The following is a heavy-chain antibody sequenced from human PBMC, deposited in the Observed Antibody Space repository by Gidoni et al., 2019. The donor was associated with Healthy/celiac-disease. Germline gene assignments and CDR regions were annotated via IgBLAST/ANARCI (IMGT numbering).Heavy chain of an antibody. CDR2: IWNDGSNK. CDR3: ARARMVRRPYNWFDP. CDR1: GFTCRSYG. V-gene: IGHV3-33*01. J-gene: IGHJ5*02. D-gene: IGHD3-10*01. Sequence: QVQLVESGGGVVQPGRSLRLSCAASGFTCRSYGMHWVRQAPGKGLEGVAVIWNDGSNKYYADSVKGRFTISRDNSKNTLYLQMNSLRAEDTAVYYCARARMVRRPYNWFDPWGQGTLVTVSS.